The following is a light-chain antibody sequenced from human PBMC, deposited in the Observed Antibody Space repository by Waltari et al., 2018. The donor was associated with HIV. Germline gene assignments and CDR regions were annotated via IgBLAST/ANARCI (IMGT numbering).Light chain of an antibody. J-gene: IGKJ1*01. Sequence: AIRVTQSPSSFSASAGDRVTITCRASQDISNYLAWYQQKPGTAPKLLIFAGSTLQSGVPSRFSGSGSGTDFTLTISRLQSEDFATYYCQQYYSTPTWTFGQGTKV. V-gene: IGKV1-8*01. CDR1: QDISNY. CDR3: QQYYSTPTWT. CDR2: AGS.